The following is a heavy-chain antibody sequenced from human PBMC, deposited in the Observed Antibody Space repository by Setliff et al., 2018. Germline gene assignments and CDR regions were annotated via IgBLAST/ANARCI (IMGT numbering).Heavy chain of an antibody. CDR1: GLTFSSDA. V-gene: IGHV3-23*03. J-gene: IGHJ4*02. CDR2: ISSDSGSI. Sequence: GGSLRLSCAASGLTFSSDAMTWVRQTPGKGLEWVSAISSDSGSIYYADSVKGRFTISRDNSKNTLYLQMNSLRAEDTAIYYCAKCSSWHGHYPHFNYWGQGTLVTVSS. D-gene: IGHD6-13*01. CDR3: AKCSSWHGHYPHFNY.